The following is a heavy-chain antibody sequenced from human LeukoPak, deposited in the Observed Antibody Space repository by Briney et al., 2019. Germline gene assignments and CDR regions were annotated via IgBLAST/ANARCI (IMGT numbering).Heavy chain of an antibody. CDR1: GFSFSSYA. CDR3: ARDSGSSSAVDY. J-gene: IGHJ4*02. Sequence: PGGSLRLSCTAPGFSFSSYAMYWVRQAPGKGLEYVSAISSNGGRTYYANSVKGRFTISRDNSKNTLYLQMGSLRVEDVAVYYCARDSGSSSAVDYWGQGALVTVSS. D-gene: IGHD3-10*01. CDR2: ISSNGGRT. V-gene: IGHV3-64*01.